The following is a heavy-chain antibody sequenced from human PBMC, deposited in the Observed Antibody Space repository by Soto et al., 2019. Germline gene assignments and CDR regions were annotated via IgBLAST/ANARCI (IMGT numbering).Heavy chain of an antibody. CDR1: GFTFDDYA. V-gene: IGHV3-9*01. Sequence: DVQLVESGGGLVQPGRSLRLSCAASGFTFDDYAMHWVRQAPGKGLEWVSGISWNSGSLDYTDSMQGRFTISRDNAKNSLYLQMNSLRPEDTALYYCATSHYDTTGNFDAFEIWGQGTMVTVSS. CDR2: ISWNSGSL. CDR3: ATSHYDTTGNFDAFEI. D-gene: IGHD3-22*01. J-gene: IGHJ3*02.